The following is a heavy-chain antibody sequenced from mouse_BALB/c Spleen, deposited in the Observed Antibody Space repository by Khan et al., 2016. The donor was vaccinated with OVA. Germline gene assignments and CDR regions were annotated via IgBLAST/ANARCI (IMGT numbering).Heavy chain of an antibody. CDR3: ARSYFYGYYFDQ. J-gene: IGHJ2*01. CDR1: GFTFSSFG. V-gene: IGHV5-17*02. D-gene: IGHD1-1*01. CDR2: ISGDSYTI. Sequence: EVQGVESGGGLVQPGGSRKLSCVASGFTFSSFGMHWVRQAPEKGLEWVAYISGDSYTIYYTDTVKGRFTISRDKPKNTLFLQMTSLRSEDMAMYYCARSYFYGYYFDQWGQGTTLTVSS.